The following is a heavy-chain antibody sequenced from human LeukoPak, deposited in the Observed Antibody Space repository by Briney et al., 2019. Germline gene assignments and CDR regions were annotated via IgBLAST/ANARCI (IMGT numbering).Heavy chain of an antibody. V-gene: IGHV3-23*01. CDR2: IFGSGGST. J-gene: IGHJ4*02. CDR1: GFTFSSYA. D-gene: IGHD6-19*01. Sequence: AGGSLRLSCAASGFTFSSYAMYWGRQAPGKGLEWVSGIFGSGGSTHYADSVKGRFTISRDNSKHTVYLQVNSLRAEDTAVYYCAKTTTGYSSGRFPGWPVDYWGQGTLVTVSS. CDR3: AKTTTGYSSGRFPGWPVDY.